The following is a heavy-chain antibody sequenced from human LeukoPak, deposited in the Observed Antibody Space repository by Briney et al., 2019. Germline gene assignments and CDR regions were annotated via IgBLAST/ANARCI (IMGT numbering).Heavy chain of an antibody. D-gene: IGHD1-26*01. Sequence: GGSLRLSCAASGFTFSSYSMNWVRQAPGKGLEWVSSISSSSSYIYYADSVKDRFTISRDNAKNSLYLQMNSLRAEDTAVYYCAKDEPRGSYYPLYYFDYWGQGTLVTVSS. V-gene: IGHV3-21*01. J-gene: IGHJ4*02. CDR2: ISSSSSYI. CDR3: AKDEPRGSYYPLYYFDY. CDR1: GFTFSSYS.